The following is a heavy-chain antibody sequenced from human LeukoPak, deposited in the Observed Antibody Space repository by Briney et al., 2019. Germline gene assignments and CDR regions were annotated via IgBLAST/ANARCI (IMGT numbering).Heavy chain of an antibody. V-gene: IGHV3-74*01. CDR3: ARDTAPYSGYDPDY. Sequence: PGGSLRLSCAASGFTFSSYWMHWVRQAPGKGLAWVSRINSDGSSTSYADSVKGRFTISRDNAKNTLYLQMNSLRAEDTAVYYCARDTAPYSGYDPDYWGQGTLVTVSS. CDR2: INSDGSST. J-gene: IGHJ4*02. D-gene: IGHD5-12*01. CDR1: GFTFSSYW.